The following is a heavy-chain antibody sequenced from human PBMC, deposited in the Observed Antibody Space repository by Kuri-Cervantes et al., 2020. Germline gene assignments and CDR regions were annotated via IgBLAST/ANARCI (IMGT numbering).Heavy chain of an antibody. Sequence: GESLKISCAASGFTFSSYSMNWVRQAPGKGLEWVSYISSSSSTIYYADSVKGRFTISRDNAKNSLYLQMNSLRAEDTAVYYCARAGSSPRDYYYYYGMDVWGQGTTVTVSS. V-gene: IGHV3-48*01. D-gene: IGHD6-6*01. CDR3: ARAGSSPRDYYYYYGMDV. CDR2: ISSSSSTI. J-gene: IGHJ6*02. CDR1: GFTFSSYS.